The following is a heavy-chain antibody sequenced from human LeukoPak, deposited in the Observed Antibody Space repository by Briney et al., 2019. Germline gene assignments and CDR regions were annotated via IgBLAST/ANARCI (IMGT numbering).Heavy chain of an antibody. D-gene: IGHD2-2*01. CDR2: IYYSGCT. CDR1: GGSLIRGDYY. V-gene: IGHV4-30-4*08. J-gene: IGHJ5*02. CDR3: AREGEDIVVVPAAMSGWFDP. Sequence: SETLSLTCTVSGGSLIRGDYYWRWLRQPPGTGLEWLGYIYYSGCTYYNPSLKSRVTISVDTSKNQFSLKLSSVTAADTAVYYCAREGEDIVVVPAAMSGWFDPGGQGTLVTVSA.